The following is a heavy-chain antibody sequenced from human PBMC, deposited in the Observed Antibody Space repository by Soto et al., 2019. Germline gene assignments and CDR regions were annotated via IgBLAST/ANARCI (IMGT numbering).Heavy chain of an antibody. CDR2: ISSSSSII. CDR1: GFNFSRHS. V-gene: IGHV3-48*01. D-gene: IGHD3-3*01. J-gene: IGHJ4*02. CDR3: ARGGENYDFWSGYFDY. Sequence: EVQLVESGGGLVQPGGSLRLSCAASGFNFSRHSMNWVRQAPGKGLEWISYISSSSSIIYYADSLKGRFTISRDNAKNSVYVQRNSLRAEDTALYYCARGGENYDFWSGYFDYWGQGNLVTVSS.